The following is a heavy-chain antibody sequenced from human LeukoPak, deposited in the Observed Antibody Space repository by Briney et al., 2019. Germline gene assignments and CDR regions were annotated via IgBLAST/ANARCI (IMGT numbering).Heavy chain of an antibody. V-gene: IGHV3-7*01. CDR1: GFTFSSYW. CDR3: AREWYSSGCYRDNGYYGMDV. Sequence: PGGSLRLSCAASGFTFSSYWMSWVRQAPGKGLEWVANIKQDGSEKYYVDSVKGRFTISRDNAKNSLYLQMNSLRAEDTAVYYCAREWYSSGCYRDNGYYGMDVWGQGTTVTVSS. J-gene: IGHJ6*02. CDR2: IKQDGSEK. D-gene: IGHD6-19*01.